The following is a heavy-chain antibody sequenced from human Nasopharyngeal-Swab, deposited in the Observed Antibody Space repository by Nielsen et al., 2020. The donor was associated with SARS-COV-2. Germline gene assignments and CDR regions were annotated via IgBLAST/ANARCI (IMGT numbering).Heavy chain of an antibody. Sequence: GGSLRLSCAASGFTFSHAWMTWVRQAPGKGLELVGRINIKTDGGTTDYAAPVTGRFIISRDDSKNTLYLQMNSLKTEDTAVYYCTTLDDNSGYFGQWGQGTLVTVSS. V-gene: IGHV3-15*01. CDR1: GFTFSHAW. D-gene: IGHD3-22*01. J-gene: IGHJ4*02. CDR2: INIKTDGGTT. CDR3: TTLDDNSGYFGQ.